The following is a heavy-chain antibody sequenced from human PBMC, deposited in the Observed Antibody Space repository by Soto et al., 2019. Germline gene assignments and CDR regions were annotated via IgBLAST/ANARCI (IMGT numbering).Heavy chain of an antibody. CDR3: ARGITMVRGVTLNYYYYYGMDV. CDR2: IYHSGST. Sequence: PSETLSLTCAVSGGSISSGGYSWSWIRQPPGKGLEWIGYIYHSGSTYYNPSLKSRVTISVDTSKNQFSLKLSSVTAADTAVYYCARGITMVRGVTLNYYYYYGMDVWGQGTTVTVSS. CDR1: GGSISSGGYS. V-gene: IGHV4-30-2*01. J-gene: IGHJ6*02. D-gene: IGHD3-10*01.